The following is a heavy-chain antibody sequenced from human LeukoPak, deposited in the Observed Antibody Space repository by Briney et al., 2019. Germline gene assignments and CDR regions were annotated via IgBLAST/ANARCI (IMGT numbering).Heavy chain of an antibody. J-gene: IGHJ4*02. CDR1: GFTFSSYA. D-gene: IGHD5-12*01. V-gene: IGHV3-23*01. CDR2: ISGSGGST. Sequence: GGSLRLSCAATGFTFSSYAMSWVRQAPGKGLEWASGISGSGGSTYYADSVKGRFTISRDNSKNTLYLQMNSLRAEDTAVYYCATVDDIVATIYFDYWGQGTLVTVSS. CDR3: ATVDDIVATIYFDY.